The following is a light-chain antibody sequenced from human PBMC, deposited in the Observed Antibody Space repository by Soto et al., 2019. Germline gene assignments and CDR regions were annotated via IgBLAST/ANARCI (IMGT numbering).Light chain of an antibody. CDR1: KSNIGDNT. V-gene: IGLV1-44*01. Sequence: QSVLTQPPSASGTPGQRVTMSCSGSKSNIGDNTVNWFQQLPGSAPKLIISTNNQRPSGVPDRFSGSKSGTSGSLAISGLQSEDEAEYYCASWDDSLNGVVFGGGTKLTVL. CDR3: ASWDDSLNGVV. CDR2: TNN. J-gene: IGLJ2*01.